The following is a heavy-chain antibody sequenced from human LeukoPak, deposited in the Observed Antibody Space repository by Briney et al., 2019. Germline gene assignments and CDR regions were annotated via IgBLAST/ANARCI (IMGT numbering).Heavy chain of an antibody. CDR1: GFTFSSYS. D-gene: IGHD3-3*01. CDR3: ASTYYDFIMDV. Sequence: PRGSLRLSCAASGFTFSSYSMNWVRQAPGKGLEWVSYISSSSSTIYYADSVKGRFTISRDNAKNSLYLQMNSLRAEDTAVYYCASTYYDFIMDVWGKGTTVTVSS. J-gene: IGHJ6*03. CDR2: ISSSSSTI. V-gene: IGHV3-48*04.